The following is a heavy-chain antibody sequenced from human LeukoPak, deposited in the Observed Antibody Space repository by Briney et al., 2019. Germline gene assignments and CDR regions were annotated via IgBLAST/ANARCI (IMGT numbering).Heavy chain of an antibody. V-gene: IGHV3-48*03. Sequence: EPGGSLRLSCAASGFTFSSYEMNWVRQAPGKGLEWVSYISSSGSTIYYADSVKGRFTISRDNAKNSLYLQMNSLRAEDTAAYYCARGGSSWYEYFQHWGQGTLVTVSS. J-gene: IGHJ1*01. CDR3: ARGGSSWYEYFQH. CDR2: ISSSGSTI. D-gene: IGHD6-13*01. CDR1: GFTFSSYE.